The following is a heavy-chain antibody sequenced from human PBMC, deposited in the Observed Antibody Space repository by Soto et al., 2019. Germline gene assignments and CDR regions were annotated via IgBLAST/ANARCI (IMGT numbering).Heavy chain of an antibody. Sequence: PGGSLRLSCAASGFTFSSYAMHWVRQAPGKGLEWVAVISYDGSNKYYADSVKGRFTISRDNSKNTLYLQMNSLRAEDTAVYYCARDPDTAMVYYFDYWGHGTLVTVSS. D-gene: IGHD5-18*01. CDR1: GFTFSSYA. CDR3: ARDPDTAMVYYFDY. CDR2: ISYDGSNK. J-gene: IGHJ4*01. V-gene: IGHV3-30-3*01.